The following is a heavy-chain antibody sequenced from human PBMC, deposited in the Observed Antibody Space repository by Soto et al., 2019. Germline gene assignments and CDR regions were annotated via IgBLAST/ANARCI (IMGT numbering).Heavy chain of an antibody. V-gene: IGHV3-53*04. CDR2: IYSGGST. CDR3: ARVLRFLEWLSVEGYYYYYMDV. CDR1: GFTVSSNY. Sequence: GGSLRLSCAASGFTVSSNYMSWVRQAPGKGLEWVSVIYSGGSTYYADSVKGRFTISRHNSKNTLYLQMNSLRAEDTAVYYCARVLRFLEWLSVEGYYYYYMDVWGKGTTVTVSS. J-gene: IGHJ6*03. D-gene: IGHD3-3*01.